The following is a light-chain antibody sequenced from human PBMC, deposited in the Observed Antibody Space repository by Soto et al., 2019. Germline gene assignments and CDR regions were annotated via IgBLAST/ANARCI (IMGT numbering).Light chain of an antibody. J-gene: IGLJ2*01. Sequence: QSVLTQPPSVSGAPGQRVTISCTGSSSNIGAGYDVHWYQQLPGTAPKLLIYGNSNRPSGVPDRFSGSKSGTSASLAITGLQAEDEADYYCPSSDSSLSVVFGGGTKLTVL. V-gene: IGLV1-40*01. CDR3: PSSDSSLSVV. CDR1: SSNIGAGYD. CDR2: GNS.